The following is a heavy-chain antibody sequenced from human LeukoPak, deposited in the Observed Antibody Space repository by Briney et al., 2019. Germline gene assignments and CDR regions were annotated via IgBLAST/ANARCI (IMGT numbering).Heavy chain of an antibody. CDR3: FKHTHSGYDLSH. CDR2: MYYSGST. V-gene: IGHV4-39*01. J-gene: IGHJ4*02. CDR1: GGSISSSSPYY. Sequence: SETLSLTCTVSGGSISSSSPYYWGWIRQPPGKGLEWIGSMYYSGSTYYNPSLKSRVTIFVDTSKNQFSLKVRSVAAADTAVYYCFKHTHSGYDLSHWGQGTLVTVSS. D-gene: IGHD5-12*01.